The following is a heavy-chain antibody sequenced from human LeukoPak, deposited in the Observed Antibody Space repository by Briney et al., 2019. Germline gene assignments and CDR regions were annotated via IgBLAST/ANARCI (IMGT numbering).Heavy chain of an antibody. D-gene: IGHD2-2*01. CDR3: ARGGGPVVPAAMERYYYYYGMDV. CDR1: GYTFTSYG. J-gene: IGHJ6*02. V-gene: IGHV1-18*01. Sequence: ASVKVSCKASGYTFTSYGISWVRQAPGQGLEWMGWISAYNGNTNYAQKLQGRVTMTTDTSTSTAYMELRSLRSDDTAVYYCARGGGPVVPAAMERYYYYYGMDVWGQGTTVTVSS. CDR2: ISAYNGNT.